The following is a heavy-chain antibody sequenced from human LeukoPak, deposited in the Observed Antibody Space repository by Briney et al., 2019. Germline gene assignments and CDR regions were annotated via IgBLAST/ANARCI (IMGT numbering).Heavy chain of an antibody. J-gene: IGHJ4*02. CDR2: IYHSGSP. CDR1: GYSISSGYY. Sequence: SETLSLTCTVSGYSISSGYYWGWIRQPPGKGLEWIGSIYHSGSPYYNPSLKSRVTISVDTSKNQFSLKLSSVTAADTAVYYCARVGITFGGVIVHACDYWGQGTLVTVSS. V-gene: IGHV4-38-2*02. D-gene: IGHD3-16*02. CDR3: ARVGITFGGVIVHACDY.